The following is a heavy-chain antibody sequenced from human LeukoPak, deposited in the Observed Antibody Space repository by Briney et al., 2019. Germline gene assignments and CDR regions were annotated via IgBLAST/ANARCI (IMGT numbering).Heavy chain of an antibody. V-gene: IGHV2-5*02. Sequence: SGPTLVKPTEILTLTCTFSGFSLSTSGVGVGWIRQPPGKALEYLALIYWDDDKRYNPFLKSRLAITKVTSANQVVLIMTNMDPVDTAIYYCAHRLGGYIWDDGTFDYWGQGALVTVSS. CDR1: GFSLSTSGVG. CDR2: IYWDDDK. J-gene: IGHJ4*02. CDR3: AHRLGGYIWDDGTFDY. D-gene: IGHD1-20*01.